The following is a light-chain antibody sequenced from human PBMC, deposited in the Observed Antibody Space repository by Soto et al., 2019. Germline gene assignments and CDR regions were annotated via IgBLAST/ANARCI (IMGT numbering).Light chain of an antibody. Sequence: ETVLIQSPATLSLSPGEGATLSCRASQTVSRFFAWYQQKPGQAPRLLIYGVSNRATGVPARFSGSGSGTDFTLSISSLEPEDSGVYYCQQRFTWPLTFGGGTKVEIK. V-gene: IGKV3-11*01. CDR2: GVS. CDR1: QTVSRF. CDR3: QQRFTWPLT. J-gene: IGKJ4*01.